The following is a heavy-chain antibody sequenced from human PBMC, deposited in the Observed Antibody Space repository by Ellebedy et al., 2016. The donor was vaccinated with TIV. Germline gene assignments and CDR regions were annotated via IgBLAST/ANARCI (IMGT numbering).Heavy chain of an antibody. CDR3: AGGTGWLTYH. CDR1: GFTFNTYW. V-gene: IGHV3-7*04. D-gene: IGHD5-18*01. J-gene: IGHJ5*02. CDR2: IKGDGSET. Sequence: GESLKISXAGFGFTFNTYWMNWVRQAPGQGLEWVATIKGDGSETLYVDSVKGRFTISRDNTKNSLSLQMRSLRDEDTAVYYCAGGTGWLTYHWGQGILVTVSS.